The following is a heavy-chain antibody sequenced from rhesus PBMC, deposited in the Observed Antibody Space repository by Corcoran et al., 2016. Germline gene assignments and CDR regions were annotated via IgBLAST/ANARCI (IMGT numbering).Heavy chain of an antibody. D-gene: IGHD6-25*01. Sequence: EVQLVESGGGLVQPGGSLRLSCAASGFTFSSYYMYWVRQAPGKGREWISAFNTGGGSTYSEDSVKGRFTITRDNAKNTLSLQMNSLRAEDTAVYYCAKARIAAALDYWGQGVLVTVSS. CDR1: GFTFSSYY. J-gene: IGHJ4*01. CDR3: AKARIAAALDY. V-gene: IGHV3S25*01. CDR2: FNTGGGST.